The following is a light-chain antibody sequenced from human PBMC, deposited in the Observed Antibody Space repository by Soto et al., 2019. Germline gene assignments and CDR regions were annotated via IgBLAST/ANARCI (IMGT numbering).Light chain of an antibody. CDR3: QHYGNSLWT. Sequence: EIVLTQSPATLSLSPGERATLSCRASQSVGTYLMWYQQKPGQAPRLLMYEASSRATDIPDRFSGSGSGTDFTLTINRLEPEDFAVYYCQHYGNSLWTFGQGTKVDIK. V-gene: IGKV3-20*01. J-gene: IGKJ1*01. CDR1: QSVGTY. CDR2: EAS.